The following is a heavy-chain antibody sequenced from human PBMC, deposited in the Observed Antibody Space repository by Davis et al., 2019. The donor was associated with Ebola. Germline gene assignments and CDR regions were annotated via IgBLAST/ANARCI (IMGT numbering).Heavy chain of an antibody. D-gene: IGHD6-13*01. V-gene: IGHV4-34*01. J-gene: IGHJ5*02. Sequence: SETLSLTCAVYGGSFSGYHWSWIRQPPGKGLEWIGEINHSGSTNYNPSLKRRVTISVDTSMNQFSLKVTSVTAADTAVYYCARGLGMGWFDPWGQGILVTVSS. CDR1: GGSFSGYH. CDR2: INHSGST. CDR3: ARGLGMGWFDP.